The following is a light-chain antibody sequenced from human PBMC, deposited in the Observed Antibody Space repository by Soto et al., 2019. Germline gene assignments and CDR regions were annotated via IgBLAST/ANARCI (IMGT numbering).Light chain of an antibody. Sequence: DIQMTQSPASLSASVGDRVTISCRASQGMGTYLAWYQQKPGKVPKLLIYGASTLQSGVPSRFSGGGYGADFTLTITSLQPEDVATYYCLKYNSAPFAFGPGTRGESK. J-gene: IGKJ3*01. V-gene: IGKV1-27*01. CDR3: LKYNSAPFA. CDR1: QGMGTY. CDR2: GAS.